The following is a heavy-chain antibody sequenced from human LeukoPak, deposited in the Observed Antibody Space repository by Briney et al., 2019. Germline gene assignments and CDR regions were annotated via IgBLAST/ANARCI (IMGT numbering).Heavy chain of an antibody. V-gene: IGHV1-46*01. J-gene: IGHJ6*02. CDR2: INPSGGST. D-gene: IGHD3-10*01. Sequence: ASVKVSCKASGYTFINYYMHWVRQAPGQGLEWMGIINPSGGSTTYAQKIQGRVTLTTDTSTSTVYMELSSLRSDDTSVYYCAREGYGSGRRLGMDVWGQGTTVTVSS. CDR3: AREGYGSGRRLGMDV. CDR1: GYTFINYY.